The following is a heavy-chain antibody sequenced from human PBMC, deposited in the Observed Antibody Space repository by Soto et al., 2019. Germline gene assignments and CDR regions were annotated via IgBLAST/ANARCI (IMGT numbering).Heavy chain of an antibody. Sequence: QVQLQQWGAGLLKPSETLSLTCAVYGWSFSGYYWTWIRQPPGTGLEWIGEIKHSGSTNYNPSLKSRVTISVDTSKNQFSLKLTSVTAADTAVYYCARDKITGLFDYWGPGTLVTVSS. J-gene: IGHJ4*02. CDR1: GWSFSGYY. CDR2: IKHSGST. CDR3: ARDKITGLFDY. D-gene: IGHD2-8*02. V-gene: IGHV4-34*01.